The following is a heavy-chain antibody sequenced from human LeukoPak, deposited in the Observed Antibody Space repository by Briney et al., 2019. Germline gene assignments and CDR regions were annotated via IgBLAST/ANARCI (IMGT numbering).Heavy chain of an antibody. J-gene: IGHJ6*03. D-gene: IGHD6-13*01. CDR2: INPSGGST. Sequence: ASVKVSCKASGYTFTSYYMHWVRQAPGQGLEWMGIINPSGGSTSYAQKFQGRVTITRNTSISTAYMELSSLRSEDTAVYYCARGRVEQQLVLGGYYYYMDVWGKGPRSPSP. V-gene: IGHV1-46*01. CDR3: ARGRVEQQLVLGGYYYYMDV. CDR1: GYTFTSYY.